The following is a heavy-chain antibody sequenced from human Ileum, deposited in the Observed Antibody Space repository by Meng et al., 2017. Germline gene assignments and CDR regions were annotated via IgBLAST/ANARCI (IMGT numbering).Heavy chain of an antibody. Sequence: QVPLPESGPGLVEPSGTLSLTCTVSGASIIGVNWWTWVRQSPGKGLEWIGEIHHSGSTNSIPSLKSRVTLSVDKSKNQFSLSMTSVTAADTAVYYCARGTGDIRVGFDYWGQGTLVTVSS. CDR2: IHHSGST. V-gene: IGHV4-4*02. J-gene: IGHJ4*02. CDR1: GASIIGVNW. CDR3: ARGTGDIRVGFDY. D-gene: IGHD7-27*01.